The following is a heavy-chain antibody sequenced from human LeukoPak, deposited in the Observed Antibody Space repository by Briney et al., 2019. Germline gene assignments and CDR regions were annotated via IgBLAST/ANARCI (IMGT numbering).Heavy chain of an antibody. V-gene: IGHV1-24*01. D-gene: IGHD5-24*01. CDR3: ATTVGLGSRDGYQRHFDY. CDR2: FYPEDGET. CDR1: GYTLTELS. J-gene: IGHJ4*02. Sequence: ASVKVSCKVSGYTLTELSMHWVRQAPGKGLEWMGGFYPEDGETIYAQKFQGRVTMTEDTSTDTAYMELSSLRSEDTAVYYCATTVGLGSRDGYQRHFDYWGQGTLVTVSS.